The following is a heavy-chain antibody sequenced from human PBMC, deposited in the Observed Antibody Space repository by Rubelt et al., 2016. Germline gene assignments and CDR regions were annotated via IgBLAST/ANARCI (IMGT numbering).Heavy chain of an antibody. D-gene: IGHD2-2*01. CDR2: INRSGST. J-gene: IGHJ6*02. Sequence: GDSIISFYWWTWVRQPPGKGLEWIGEINRSGSTNYNPSLKSRVTISVDTSKNQFSLKLSSVTAADTAVYYCARITIVVVPAARYYYYGMDVWGQGTTVTVSS. CDR1: GDSIISFYW. V-gene: IGHV4-4*02. CDR3: ARITIVVVPAARYYYYGMDV.